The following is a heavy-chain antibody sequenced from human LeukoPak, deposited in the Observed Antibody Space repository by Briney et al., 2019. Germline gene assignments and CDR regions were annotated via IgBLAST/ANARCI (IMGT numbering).Heavy chain of an antibody. J-gene: IGHJ4*02. CDR3: AREGTLAGYYDGPSY. CDR2: IYTSGST. CDR1: GASITSGNYY. Sequence: SETLSLTCTVSGASITSGNYYWVWIRQPAGKGLEWIGRIYTSGSTNYNPSLNSRVTISVATSKNQFSLRLSSVTAADTAVYYCAREGTLAGYYDGPSYWGQGTLVTVSS. D-gene: IGHD3-9*01. V-gene: IGHV4-61*02.